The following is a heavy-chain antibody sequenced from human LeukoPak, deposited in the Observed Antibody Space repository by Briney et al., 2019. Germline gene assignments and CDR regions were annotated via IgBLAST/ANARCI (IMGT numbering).Heavy chain of an antibody. Sequence: SETLSLTCTVSGGSISSSSYYWGWIRQPPGKGLEWIGSIYYSGSTYYNPSLKSRVTISVDTSKNQFSLKLSSVTAADTAVYYCARVHCSGGSCYSGFYYGMDVWGQGTTVTVSS. J-gene: IGHJ6*02. V-gene: IGHV4-39*01. CDR3: ARVHCSGGSCYSGFYYGMDV. D-gene: IGHD2-15*01. CDR2: IYYSGST. CDR1: GGSISSSSYY.